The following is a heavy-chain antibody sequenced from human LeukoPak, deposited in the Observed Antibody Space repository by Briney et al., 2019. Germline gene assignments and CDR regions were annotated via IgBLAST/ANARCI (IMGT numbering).Heavy chain of an antibody. J-gene: IGHJ5*01. CDR3: ARDRAVSWLDS. CDR1: GLTFTSHG. D-gene: IGHD3-10*01. V-gene: IGHV3-33*05. CDR2: ISLDGSRK. Sequence: GGSLGLSCAASGLTFTSHGFHWVRQAPGRGLEWLTFISLDGSRKSYADSVKGRFTFSRDDSKSTLYLEMNSLRAEDTATYYCARDRAVSWLDSWGLGTLVTVSS.